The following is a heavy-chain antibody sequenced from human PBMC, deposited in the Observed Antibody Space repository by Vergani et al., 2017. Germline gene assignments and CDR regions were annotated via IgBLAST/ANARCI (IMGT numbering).Heavy chain of an antibody. CDR2: IYRTGRT. Sequence: QVQLQEWGPGLVKPSETLSLTCAVSGFSIDNGYYWDWIRQPPGKGLEWIGSIYRTGRTHFNPSPKSRVTHSVDTSKSQFSLKLSSVTAADTDVYYCTRHWAVVAANNWCDPWGQGTLVSVS. CDR3: TRHWAVVAANNWCDP. D-gene: IGHD2-15*01. CDR1: GFSIDNGYY. V-gene: IGHV4-38-2*01. J-gene: IGHJ5*02.